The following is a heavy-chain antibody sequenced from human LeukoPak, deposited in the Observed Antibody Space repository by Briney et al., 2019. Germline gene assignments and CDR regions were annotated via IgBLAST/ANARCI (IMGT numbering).Heavy chain of an antibody. Sequence: PGGSLRLSCAASGFTFSSYAMHWVHQAPGKGLEWVAVISYDGSNKYYADSVKGRFTISRDNSKNTLYLQMNSLRAEDTAVYYCARESGYDEYYFDYWGQGTLVTVSS. CDR1: GFTFSSYA. J-gene: IGHJ4*02. CDR2: ISYDGSNK. CDR3: ARESGYDEYYFDY. V-gene: IGHV3-30-3*01. D-gene: IGHD5-12*01.